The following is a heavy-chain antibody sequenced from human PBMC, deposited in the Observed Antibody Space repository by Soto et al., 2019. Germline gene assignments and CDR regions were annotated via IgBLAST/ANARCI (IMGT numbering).Heavy chain of an antibody. J-gene: IGHJ4*02. D-gene: IGHD1-1*01. Sequence: VKLVQYGAEVKKTGASVKVSCKASGYTFTSYGISLVRQAPGQGLEWMGWISDYNGNTNYAQKLQGRVNMTTETTTSTAYMERMSLRSDDKAVYCCARGTNDPPTELWGQGTLVTVSS. CDR3: ARGTNDPPTEL. V-gene: IGHV1-18*01. CDR2: ISDYNGNT. CDR1: GYTFTSYG.